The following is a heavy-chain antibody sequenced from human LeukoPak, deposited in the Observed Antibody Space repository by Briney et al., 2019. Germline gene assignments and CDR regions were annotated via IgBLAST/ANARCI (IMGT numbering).Heavy chain of an antibody. Sequence: PSQTLSLTCTVSGGSISSGSYYWSWIRQPAGKGLEWIGRIYTSGSTNYNPSLKSRVTISVDTSKNQFSLKLSSVTAADTAVYYCARHHLVRGVIMIWSTFDYWGQGTLVTVSS. V-gene: IGHV4-61*02. CDR2: IYTSGST. D-gene: IGHD3-10*01. J-gene: IGHJ4*02. CDR3: ARHHLVRGVIMIWSTFDY. CDR1: GGSISSGSYY.